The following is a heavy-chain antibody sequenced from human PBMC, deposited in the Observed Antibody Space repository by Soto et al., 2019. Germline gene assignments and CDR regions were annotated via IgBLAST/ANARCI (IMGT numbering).Heavy chain of an antibody. CDR2: IIPILGIA. CDR3: ASHSSLRGYCISTSCYGYYYGMDV. Sequence: SVKVSCKSSGGTFSSYTISWVRQAPGQGLEWMGRIIPILGIANYAQKFQGRVTITADKSTSTAYMELSSLRSEDTAVYYCASHSSLRGYCISTSCYGYYYGMDVWGQGTTVTVSS. J-gene: IGHJ6*02. V-gene: IGHV1-69*02. CDR1: GGTFSSYT. D-gene: IGHD2-2*01.